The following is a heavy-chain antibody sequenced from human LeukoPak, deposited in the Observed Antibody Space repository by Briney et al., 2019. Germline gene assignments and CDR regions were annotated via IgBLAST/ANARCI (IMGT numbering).Heavy chain of an antibody. V-gene: IGHV3-7*03. D-gene: IGHD3-10*01. J-gene: IGHJ4*02. CDR3: AKSRGSGSNMARGVNFDY. Sequence: GGSLRLSCAASGFTFSSYWMSWVRQAPGKGLEWVANIKHDGSEKYYVDSVKGRFTISRDNSKNTLFLQMNTLRAEDTAVYYCAKSRGSGSNMARGVNFDYWGQGTLVTVSS. CDR1: GFTFSSYW. CDR2: IKHDGSEK.